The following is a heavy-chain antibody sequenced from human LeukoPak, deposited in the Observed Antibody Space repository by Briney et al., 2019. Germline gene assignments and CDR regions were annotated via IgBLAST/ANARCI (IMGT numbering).Heavy chain of an antibody. V-gene: IGHV1-18*01. CDR1: GYTFTSYG. CDR3: ARGPFLWFGELLSDFDY. Sequence: GASVKVSCKASGYTFTSYGISWVRQGPGQGLEWMGWISAYNGNTNYAQKLQGRVTMTTDTSTSTAYMELRSLRSDDTAVYYCARGPFLWFGELLSDFDYWGQGTLVTVSS. D-gene: IGHD3-10*01. CDR2: ISAYNGNT. J-gene: IGHJ4*02.